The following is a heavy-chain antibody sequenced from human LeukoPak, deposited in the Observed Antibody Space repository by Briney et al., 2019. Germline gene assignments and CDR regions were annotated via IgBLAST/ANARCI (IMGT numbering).Heavy chain of an antibody. CDR2: IKQDGSER. J-gene: IGHJ4*02. CDR3: ARPLYYDFWSGYFSGFDY. Sequence: ETPSLTCAVYGGSFSGYYWSWIRQPPGKGLEWVANIKQDGSERYYVDSVKGRFTISRDNAKNSLYLQMNSLRAEDTAVYYCARPLYYDFWSGYFSGFDYWGQGTLVTVSS. CDR1: GGSFSGYY. D-gene: IGHD3-3*01. V-gene: IGHV3-7*01.